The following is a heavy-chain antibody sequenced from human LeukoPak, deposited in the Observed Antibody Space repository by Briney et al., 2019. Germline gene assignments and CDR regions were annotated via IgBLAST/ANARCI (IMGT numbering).Heavy chain of an antibody. V-gene: IGHV3-21*01. D-gene: IGHD3-3*01. CDR2: ISSSSSYI. J-gene: IGHJ5*02. CDR3: ARGGNHYDFWSGSP. Sequence: GGSLRLSCAASGFTFSSYSMNWVRQAPGKGLEWVSSISSSSSYIYYADSVKGRFTISRDNAKNSLYLQMNCLRAEDTAVYYCARGGNHYDFWSGSPWGQGTLVTVSS. CDR1: GFTFSSYS.